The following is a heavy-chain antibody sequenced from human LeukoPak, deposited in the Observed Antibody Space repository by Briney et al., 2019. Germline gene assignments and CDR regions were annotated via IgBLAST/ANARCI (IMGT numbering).Heavy chain of an antibody. CDR3: ARGGVSNSWYRTPDY. D-gene: IGHD6-13*01. CDR1: GYTFTSYG. J-gene: IGHJ4*02. CDR2: ISAYNGNT. Sequence: ASVKVSCMASGYTFTSYGISWVRQAPGQGLEWMGWISAYNGNTNYAQKLQGRVTMTTDTSTSTAYMELRSLRSDDTAVYYCARGGVSNSWYRTPDYWGQGTLVTVSS. V-gene: IGHV1-18*01.